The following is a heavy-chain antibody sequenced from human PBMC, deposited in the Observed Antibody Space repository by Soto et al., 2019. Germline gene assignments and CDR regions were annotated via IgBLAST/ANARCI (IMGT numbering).Heavy chain of an antibody. J-gene: IGHJ6*02. CDR1: GFSLSTSGVG. CDR3: AHSQDRYYYYGMDV. CDR2: IYWDDDK. V-gene: IGHV2-5*02. Sequence: QITLKESGPTLVKPTQTLTLTCTFSGFSLSTSGVGVGWIRQPPGKALEWLALIYWDDDKRYSPFLNTRLTIPKDTSKNQVVLTMTNIDPVDTATYYCAHSQDRYYYYGMDVWGQGTTVTVSS.